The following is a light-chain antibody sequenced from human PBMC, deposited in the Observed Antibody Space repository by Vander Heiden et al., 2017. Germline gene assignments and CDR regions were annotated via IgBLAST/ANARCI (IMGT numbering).Light chain of an antibody. V-gene: IGKV3-20*01. J-gene: IGKJ3*01. Sequence: DIVLTQSPGTLSLSPGETATLTCRASQTVNSRFLAWYQHKRGQAPRLLMFDASTRAAGVPERFSGSGFTLTISRLEPEDFAVYHCHQYGRSPFTFGPGTKVEFK. CDR2: DAS. CDR1: QTVNSRF. CDR3: HQYGRSPFT.